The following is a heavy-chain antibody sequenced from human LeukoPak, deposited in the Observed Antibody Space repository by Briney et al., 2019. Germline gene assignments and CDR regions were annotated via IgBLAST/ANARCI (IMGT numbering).Heavy chain of an antibody. J-gene: IGHJ5*02. V-gene: IGHV4-59*04. CDR3: ARSPYGDYIWWFDP. CDR2: IYHSGTS. D-gene: IGHD4-17*01. CDR1: GGSISSYY. Sequence: SEALSLTCTVSGGSISSYYWSWIRQPPGKGLEWIGSIYHSGTSYYNPSLERRVTMSVDTSMTQFSLELSSVTAADTAVYYCARSPYGDYIWWFDPWGQGTLVTVSS.